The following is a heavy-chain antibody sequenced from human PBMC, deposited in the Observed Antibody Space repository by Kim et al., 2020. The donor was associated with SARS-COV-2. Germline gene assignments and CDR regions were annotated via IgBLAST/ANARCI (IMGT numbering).Heavy chain of an antibody. D-gene: IGHD3-10*01. CDR1: GFTFSSYG. Sequence: GGSLRLSCAASGFTFSSYGMHWVRQAPGKGLEWVAVIWYDGSNKYYADSVKGRFTISRDNSKNTLYLQMNSLRAEDTAVYYCARDRGPRWRDLDYWGQGTLVTVSS. CDR3: ARDRGPRWRDLDY. V-gene: IGHV3-33*01. J-gene: IGHJ4*02. CDR2: IWYDGSNK.